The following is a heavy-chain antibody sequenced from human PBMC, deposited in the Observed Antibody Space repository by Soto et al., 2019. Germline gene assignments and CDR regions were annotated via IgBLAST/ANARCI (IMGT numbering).Heavy chain of an antibody. CDR3: ARDLVAASFGSSSSFGLDY. D-gene: IGHD6-6*01. J-gene: IGHJ4*02. CDR2: INPNSGGT. Sequence: GASVKVSCKASGYTFTGYYMHWVRQAPGQGLEWMGWINPNSGGTNYAQKFQGWVTMTRDTSISTAYMELSRLRSDDTAVYYCARDLVAASFGSSSSFGLDYWGQGTLVTVSS. CDR1: GYTFTGYY. V-gene: IGHV1-2*04.